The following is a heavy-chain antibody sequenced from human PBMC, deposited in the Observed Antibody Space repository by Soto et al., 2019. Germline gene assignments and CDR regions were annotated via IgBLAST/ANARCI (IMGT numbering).Heavy chain of an antibody. J-gene: IGHJ4*02. Sequence: VQLVESGGGVVQPGRSLRLSCAASGFTFSDYAMHWVRQAPGKGLEWVAVVSHDGRNTHYADSVKGRFTISRDSSKNTVSLELTSLRAEDAAVYYCAKGGRQWLVTSDFNYWGQGALVTVSS. CDR1: GFTFSDYA. CDR2: VSHDGRNT. D-gene: IGHD6-19*01. CDR3: AKGGRQWLVTSDFNY. V-gene: IGHV3-30*18.